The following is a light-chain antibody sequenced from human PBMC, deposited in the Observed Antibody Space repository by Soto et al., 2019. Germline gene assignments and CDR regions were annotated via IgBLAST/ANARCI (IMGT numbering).Light chain of an antibody. J-gene: IGLJ1*01. Sequence: QSVLTQPASVSGSPGQSIAIFCTGSSSDVGAYDYVSWYQQHPDKAPRLIMYEVSYRPSGVSNRFSGSKSVNTATLTISGLQAEDEGDYYCSSHTTSDTRVFGTGTKVTVL. CDR3: SSHTTSDTRV. V-gene: IGLV2-14*03. CDR2: EVS. CDR1: SSDVGAYDY.